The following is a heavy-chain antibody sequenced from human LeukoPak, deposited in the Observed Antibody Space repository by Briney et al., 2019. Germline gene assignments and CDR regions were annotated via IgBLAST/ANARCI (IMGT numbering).Heavy chain of an antibody. V-gene: IGHV4-34*01. J-gene: IGHJ4*02. CDR1: GGSFSGYY. CDR3: ARANRYCSRTSCFDY. D-gene: IGHD2-2*01. Sequence: PSETLSLTCAAYGGSFSGYYWSWIRQPPGKGLEWIGEINHSGSTNYNPSLKSRVTISVDTSKNQFSLKLSSVTAADTAVYYCARANRYCSRTSCFDYWGQGTQVTVSS. CDR2: INHSGST.